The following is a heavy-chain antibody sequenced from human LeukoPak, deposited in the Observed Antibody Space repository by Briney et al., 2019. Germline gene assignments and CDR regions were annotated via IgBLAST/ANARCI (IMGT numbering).Heavy chain of an antibody. CDR1: GGTFSSYA. D-gene: IGHD2-8*01. V-gene: IGHV1-69*05. CDR3: ARSVHLMVYATYNWLDP. J-gene: IGHJ5*02. Sequence: ASVKVSCKASGGTFSSYAISWVRQAPGQGLEWMGGIIPIFGTANYAQKFQGRVTITTDESTSTAYMELSSLRSEDTAVYYCARSVHLMVYATYNWLDPWGQGTLVTVSS. CDR2: IIPIFGTA.